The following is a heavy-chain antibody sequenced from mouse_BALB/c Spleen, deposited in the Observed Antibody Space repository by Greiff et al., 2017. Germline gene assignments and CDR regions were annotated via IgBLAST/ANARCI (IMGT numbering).Heavy chain of an antibody. J-gene: IGHJ4*01. CDR2: ISYSGST. Sequence: EVKLQESGPSLVKPSQTLSLTCSVTGDSITSGYWNWIRKFPGNKLEYMGYISYSGSTYYNPSLKSRISITRDTSKNQYYLQLNSVTTEDTATYYCARSESTALYAMDYWGQGTSVTVSS. CDR1: GDSITSGY. D-gene: IGHD1-2*01. CDR3: ARSESTALYAMDY. V-gene: IGHV3-8*02.